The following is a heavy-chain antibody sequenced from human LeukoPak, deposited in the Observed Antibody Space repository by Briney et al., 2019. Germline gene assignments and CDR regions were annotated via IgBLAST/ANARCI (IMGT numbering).Heavy chain of an antibody. CDR1: GFTFSSYA. Sequence: GGSLRLSRAASGFTFSSYAMSRVRAAPGKGLEWVSAISGSGDSTYYADSVKGRFAISRDNSKNPLHLQMNSLSAEDPAVYYCAKGVAAAGTWIGIDYWGQGTLVTVSS. CDR3: AKGVAAAGTWIGIDY. D-gene: IGHD6-13*01. J-gene: IGHJ4*02. V-gene: IGHV3-23*01. CDR2: ISGSGDST.